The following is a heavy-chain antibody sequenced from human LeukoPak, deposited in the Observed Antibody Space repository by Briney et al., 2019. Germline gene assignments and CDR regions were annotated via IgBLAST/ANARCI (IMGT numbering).Heavy chain of an antibody. J-gene: IGHJ3*02. V-gene: IGHV4-4*07. CDR1: GGSLSSYY. CDR2: IYTSGST. Sequence: SETLSLTCTVSGGSLSSYYWSWIRQPAGKGLEWIGRIYTSGSTNYNPSLKSRVTMSVDTSKNQFSLKLSSVTAADTAVYYCARSYDSSGYYYSGDAFDIWGQGTMVTVSS. CDR3: ARSYDSSGYYYSGDAFDI. D-gene: IGHD3-22*01.